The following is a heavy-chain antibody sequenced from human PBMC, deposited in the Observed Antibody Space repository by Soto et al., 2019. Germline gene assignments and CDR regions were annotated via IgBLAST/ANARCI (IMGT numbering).Heavy chain of an antibody. Sequence: QLQLQESGPGLVKPSETLSLTCTVSGGSISSSSYYWGWIRQPPGKGLEWIGSIYYSGSTYYNPSLKSRVTISVDTSKNQFSLKLSSVTAADTAVYYCARALHCSGGSCYGAAFDIWGQGTMVTVSS. CDR2: IYYSGST. J-gene: IGHJ3*02. CDR1: GGSISSSSYY. CDR3: ARALHCSGGSCYGAAFDI. D-gene: IGHD2-15*01. V-gene: IGHV4-39*01.